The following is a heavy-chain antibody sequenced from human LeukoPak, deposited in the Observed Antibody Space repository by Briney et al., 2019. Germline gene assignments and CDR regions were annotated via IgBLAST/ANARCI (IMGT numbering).Heavy chain of an antibody. Sequence: AGGSLRPSCAASGFTFSDYSMSWVRQAPGKGLEWVANIKQDGSDRYYVDSVEGRFTISRDNAKNSLYLQMNSLRDEDTAVYYCARDTAPAANWFDPWGQGTLVTVSS. V-gene: IGHV3-7*01. D-gene: IGHD6-25*01. CDR3: ARDTAPAANWFDP. CDR2: IKQDGSDR. J-gene: IGHJ5*02. CDR1: GFTFSDYS.